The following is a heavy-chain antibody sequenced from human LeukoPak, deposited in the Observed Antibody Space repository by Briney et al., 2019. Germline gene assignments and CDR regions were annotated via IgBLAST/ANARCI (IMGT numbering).Heavy chain of an antibody. V-gene: IGHV3-11*05. CDR3: ARVRKYSSGWYDAFDI. J-gene: IGHJ3*02. D-gene: IGHD6-19*01. CDR1: GFTFSDYY. Sequence: KPGGSLRLSCAASGFTFSDYYMSWIRQAPGKGLEWVSYISSSSYTNYADSVKGRFTISRDNAKNSLYLQMNSLRAEGTAVYYCARVRKYSSGWYDAFDIWGQGTMVTVSS. CDR2: ISSSSYT.